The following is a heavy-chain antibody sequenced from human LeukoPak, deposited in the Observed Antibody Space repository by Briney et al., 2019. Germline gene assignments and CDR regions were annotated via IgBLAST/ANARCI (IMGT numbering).Heavy chain of an antibody. CDR3: ARVAGSGSYYNVFSASDY. CDR2: INPNSGGT. CDR1: GCTFTGYY. V-gene: IGHV1-2*02. Sequence: ASVKVSCKASGCTFTGYYMHWVRQAPGQGLEWMGWINPNSGGTNYAQKFQGRVTMTRDTSISTAYMELSRLRSDDTAVYYCARVAGSGSYYNVFSASDYWGQGTLVTVSS. D-gene: IGHD3-10*01. J-gene: IGHJ4*02.